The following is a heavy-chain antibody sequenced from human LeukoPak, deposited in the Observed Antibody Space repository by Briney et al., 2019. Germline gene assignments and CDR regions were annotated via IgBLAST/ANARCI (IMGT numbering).Heavy chain of an antibody. Sequence: PGGSLRLSCAASGFTFRSYAMSWVRQAPAKGLEWVSGISSSGDITYYADSVKGRFTISRDNSKNTLYLQMNSLRAEDTAVYYCARDGFDYGDFSYYFDYWGQGTLVTVSS. CDR3: ARDGFDYGDFSYYFDY. V-gene: IGHV3-23*01. D-gene: IGHD4-17*01. CDR1: GFTFRSYA. CDR2: ISSSGDIT. J-gene: IGHJ4*02.